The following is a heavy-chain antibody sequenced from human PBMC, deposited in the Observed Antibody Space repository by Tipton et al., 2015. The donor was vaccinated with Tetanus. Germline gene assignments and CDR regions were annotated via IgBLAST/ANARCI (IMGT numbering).Heavy chain of an antibody. Sequence: TLSLTCSLSGGSLSSGTFYWDWIRQPPGKGLEWIGYITDTGRTNYSPSLRNRLTISIDTSKTHFSLRLDSVTAADTAVYYCATDRRGPGEVRGLDNWGQGTLVTVSS. CDR3: ATDRRGPGEVRGLDN. V-gene: IGHV4-61*01. D-gene: IGHD3-10*01. CDR2: ITDTGRT. J-gene: IGHJ4*02. CDR1: GGSLSSGTFY.